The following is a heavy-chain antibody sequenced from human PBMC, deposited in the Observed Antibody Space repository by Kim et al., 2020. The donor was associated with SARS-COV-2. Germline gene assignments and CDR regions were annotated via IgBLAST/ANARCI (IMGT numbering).Heavy chain of an antibody. Sequence: GGSLRLSCAASGFTFSSYSMHWVRQAPGKGLEWVSHISNDGTTIYYADSVRGRFTISRDNAKNTLYLQMNSLRAEDAAAYYCASAGADWRSFDIWGQGTLVTVSS. D-gene: IGHD3-16*01. V-gene: IGHV3-48*01. J-gene: IGHJ1*01. CDR3: ASAGADWRSFDI. CDR2: ISNDGTTI. CDR1: GFTFSSYS.